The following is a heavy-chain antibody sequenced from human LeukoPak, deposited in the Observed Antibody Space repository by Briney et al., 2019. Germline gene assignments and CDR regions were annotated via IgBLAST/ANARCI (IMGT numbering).Heavy chain of an antibody. CDR2: ISDDGSDK. D-gene: IGHD3-9*01. V-gene: IGHV3-30*03. CDR3: ATDQRYAFDY. J-gene: IGHJ4*02. Sequence: GSLRLSCAASGFTFSSYGMHWVRQAPGRGLEWVAVISDDGSDKHYADSVKGRFAISRDNAKNTLYLHMNSLRDDDTAVYYCATDQRYAFDYWGQGILVTVSS. CDR1: GFTFSSYG.